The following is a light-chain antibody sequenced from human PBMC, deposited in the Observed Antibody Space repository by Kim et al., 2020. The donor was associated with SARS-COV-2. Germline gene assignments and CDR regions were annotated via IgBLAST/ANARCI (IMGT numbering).Light chain of an antibody. CDR3: QTWGTGVRV. CDR2: VNSDGSH. Sequence: ASVKLTCTLSSGYSANAIAWHQQQPEKGPRFLMKVNSDGSHRKGDGIPDRFSGSSSGAERYLTISSLQSEDEADYYCQTWGTGVRVFGGGTQLTVL. V-gene: IGLV4-69*01. J-gene: IGLJ3*02. CDR1: SGYSANA.